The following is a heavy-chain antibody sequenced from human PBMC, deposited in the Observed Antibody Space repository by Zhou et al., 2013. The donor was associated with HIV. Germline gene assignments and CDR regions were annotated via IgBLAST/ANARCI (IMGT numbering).Heavy chain of an antibody. D-gene: IGHD6-19*01. CDR1: GYTLTELS. CDR2: FDPEDGET. CDR3: ATDLPYSSGWTYGLALLH. J-gene: IGHJ1*01. V-gene: IGHV1-24*01. Sequence: QVQLVQSGAEVKKPGASVKVSCKVSGYTLTELSMHWVRQAPGKGLEWMGGFDPEDGETIYAQKFQGRVTMTEDTSTDTAYMELSSLRSEDTAVYYCATDLPYSSGWTYGLALLHWGQGTLVTVSS.